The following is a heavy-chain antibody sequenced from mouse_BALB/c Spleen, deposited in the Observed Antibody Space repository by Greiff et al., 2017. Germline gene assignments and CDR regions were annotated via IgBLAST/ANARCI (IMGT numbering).Heavy chain of an antibody. CDR2: IYPGDGDT. Sequence: VQLQQSGPELVKPGASVKISCKASGYAFSSSWMNWVKQRPGQGLEWIGRIYPGDGDTNYNGKFKGKATLTADKSSSTAYMQLSSLTSVDSAVYFCARRDYGSSWFAYWGQGTLVTVSA. D-gene: IGHD1-1*01. V-gene: IGHV1-82*01. J-gene: IGHJ3*01. CDR3: ARRDYGSSWFAY. CDR1: GYAFSSSW.